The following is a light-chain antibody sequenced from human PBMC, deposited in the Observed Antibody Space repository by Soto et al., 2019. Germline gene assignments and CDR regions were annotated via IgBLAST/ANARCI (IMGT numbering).Light chain of an antibody. V-gene: IGLV2-8*01. CDR1: ASDIGGYTF. CDR3: SAHGGTNPYV. CDR2: DVN. Sequence: QSVLTQPPSASGSPGQSVAISCTGTASDIGGYTFVSWYQQHPGKAPKLLIYDVNKRPSGVPDRFSGSKSGNTASLTVSGLQAEVEAEHYCSAHGGTNPYVFGTGTKVTVL. J-gene: IGLJ1*01.